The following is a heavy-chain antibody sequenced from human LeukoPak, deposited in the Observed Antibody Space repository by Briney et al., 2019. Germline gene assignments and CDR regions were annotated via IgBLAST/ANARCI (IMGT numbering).Heavy chain of an antibody. CDR2: IYYSGST. Sequence: SETLSLTCTVSGGSISSYYWSWIRQPPGKGLEWIGCIYYSGSTNYNPSLKSRVTISVDTSKNQLSLKLSSVTAADTAVYYCARWRRDPPTGTTRDGFDYWGQGTLVTVSS. V-gene: IGHV4-59*01. J-gene: IGHJ4*02. CDR1: GGSISSYY. CDR3: ARWRRDPPTGTTRDGFDY. D-gene: IGHD1-7*01.